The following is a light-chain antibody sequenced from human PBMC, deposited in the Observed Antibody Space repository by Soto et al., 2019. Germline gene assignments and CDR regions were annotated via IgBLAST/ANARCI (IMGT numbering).Light chain of an antibody. CDR1: QSVSSTS. CDR2: GAS. J-gene: IGKJ1*01. V-gene: IGKV3-20*01. Sequence: ESVLTQSPGTLSLSPGERATLACRASQSVSSTSLGWYQQKPGQAPRLLIYGASSRATGIPDRFSGSGSGTDFTLTIVRLEPEDFAVYYCQLYGSSPPRTFGQGTKVEVK. CDR3: QLYGSSPPRT.